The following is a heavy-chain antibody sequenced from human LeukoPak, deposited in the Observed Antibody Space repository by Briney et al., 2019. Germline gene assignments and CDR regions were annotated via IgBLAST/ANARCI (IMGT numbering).Heavy chain of an antibody. Sequence: GSLSLSCAASGFTFSSYAMSWVRQAPGKGLEWVSAISGSGGSTYYADSVKGRFTISRDNSKNTLYLQMNSLRAVDTAVYYCAKDPQSPMIVVARLYFQHWGQGTLVTVSS. CDR3: AKDPQSPMIVVARLYFQH. CDR2: ISGSGGST. CDR1: GFTFSSYA. V-gene: IGHV3-23*01. J-gene: IGHJ1*01. D-gene: IGHD3-22*01.